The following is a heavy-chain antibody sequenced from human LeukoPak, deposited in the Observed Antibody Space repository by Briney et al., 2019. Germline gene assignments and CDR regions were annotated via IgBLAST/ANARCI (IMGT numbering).Heavy chain of an antibody. Sequence: PGGSLRLSCAASGFTFSSDNMNWVRQAPGKGLEWVSSISSSSSYIYYADSVKGRFTISRDNAKNSLYLQMNSLRAEDTAVYYCARDSRWLQFGDAFDIWGQGTMVTVSS. V-gene: IGHV3-21*01. J-gene: IGHJ3*02. CDR1: GFTFSSDN. CDR2: ISSSSSYI. CDR3: ARDSRWLQFGDAFDI. D-gene: IGHD5-24*01.